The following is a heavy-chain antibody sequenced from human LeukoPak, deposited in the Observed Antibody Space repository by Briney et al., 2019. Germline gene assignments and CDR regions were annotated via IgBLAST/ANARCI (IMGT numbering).Heavy chain of an antibody. V-gene: IGHV1-2*02. CDR3: AASEALVLIDY. CDR1: GYTLTGYY. J-gene: IGHJ4*02. Sequence: EASVKVSCKASGYTLTGYYLHWVRQAPGQGLEWMGWINPNSGSTKYAQKFQGRVTMTRDTSISTAYMELSRLRSDDTAVYYCAASEALVLIDYWGQGTLVTVSS. CDR2: INPNSGST. D-gene: IGHD2-8*02.